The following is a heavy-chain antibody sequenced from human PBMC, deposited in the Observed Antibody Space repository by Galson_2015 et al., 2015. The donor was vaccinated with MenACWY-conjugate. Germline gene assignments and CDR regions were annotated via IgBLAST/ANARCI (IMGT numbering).Heavy chain of an antibody. Sequence: SLRLSCAASGFTVSNNYMNWVRQAPGKGLEWVSLIYSGGDSYYADSVRGRFTLSRDSSKNTLYLQMSSLRADDTAVYYCGRDVGPWGQGTLVTVSS. J-gene: IGHJ4*02. CDR3: GRDVGP. CDR1: GFTVSNNY. V-gene: IGHV3-66*01. CDR2: IYSGGDS.